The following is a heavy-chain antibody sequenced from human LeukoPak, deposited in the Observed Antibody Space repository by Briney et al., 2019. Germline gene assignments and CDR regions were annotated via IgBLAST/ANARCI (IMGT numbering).Heavy chain of an antibody. D-gene: IGHD3-10*01. CDR3: ARHHRYYGSGSSYYFDY. V-gene: IGHV4-61*02. CDR2: IYTSGST. Sequence: SETLSLTCTVSGGSISSGSYYRSWIRQPAGKGLEWIGRIYTSGSTNYNPSLKSRVTISVDTSKNQFSLKLSSVTAADTAVYYCARHHRYYGSGSSYYFDYWGQGTLVTVSS. J-gene: IGHJ4*02. CDR1: GGSISSGSYY.